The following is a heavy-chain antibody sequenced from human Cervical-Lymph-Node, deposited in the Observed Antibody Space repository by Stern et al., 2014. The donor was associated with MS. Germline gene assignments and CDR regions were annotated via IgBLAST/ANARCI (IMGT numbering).Heavy chain of an antibody. CDR3: ATHPVGP. V-gene: IGHV5-51*01. J-gene: IGHJ5*02. CDR1: GYKFTNQG. CDR2: IYPGDSDT. Sequence: EDQLVESGAEVKKPGESLKISCKTSGYKFTNQGIAWVRQMPGKGLEFMGIIYPGDSDTRYNPSFQGQVTISADKSVNTAYLQWSSLKASDTAMYYCATHPVGPWGQGTLVTVSS.